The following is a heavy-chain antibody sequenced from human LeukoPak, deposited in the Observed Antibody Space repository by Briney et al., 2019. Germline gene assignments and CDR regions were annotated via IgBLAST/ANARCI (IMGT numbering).Heavy chain of an antibody. J-gene: IGHJ4*02. D-gene: IGHD6-13*01. CDR2: IYYSGST. CDR3: ARYNAAAGTSEPFDY. Sequence: PSETPSLTCTVSGGSISSYYWSWIRQPPGKGLEWIGYIYYSGSTNYNPSLKSRVTISVDTSKNQFSLKLSSVTAADTAVYYCARYNAAAGTSEPFDYWGQGTLVTVSS. V-gene: IGHV4-59*01. CDR1: GGSISSYY.